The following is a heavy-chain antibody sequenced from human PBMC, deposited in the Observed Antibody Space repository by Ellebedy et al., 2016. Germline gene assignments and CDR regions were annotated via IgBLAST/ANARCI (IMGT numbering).Heavy chain of an antibody. D-gene: IGHD5-24*01. CDR2: IAFDGGTK. V-gene: IGHV3-30*18. CDR1: GFTFANFV. Sequence: GESLKISXVASGFTFANFVMHWVRQAPDKGLEWVAVIAFDGGTKYYRDSVKGRFTISRDNSRNTLSLQMNSLRPEDAGVYYCAKDRDGYDSWGQGALVTGSS. J-gene: IGHJ4*02. CDR3: AKDRDGYDS.